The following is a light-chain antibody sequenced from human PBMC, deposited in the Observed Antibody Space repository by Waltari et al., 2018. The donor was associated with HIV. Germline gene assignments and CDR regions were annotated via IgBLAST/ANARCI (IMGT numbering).Light chain of an antibody. CDR1: APNIVAGSD. V-gene: IGLV1-40*01. J-gene: IGLJ2*01. CDR2: GAG. CDR3: QSYDSSLTGSV. Sequence: QSVLTQPPSLSGAPAQRVTISCTVSAPNIVAGSDIPWYPQLTGTAPKPRIYGAGNRPSGVPDRFSGSKSGTSASLASTGLQAEDEADYYCQSYDSSLTGSVFGGGTKLTVL.